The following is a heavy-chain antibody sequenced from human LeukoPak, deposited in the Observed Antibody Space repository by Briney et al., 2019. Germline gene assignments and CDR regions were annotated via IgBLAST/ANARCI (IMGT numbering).Heavy chain of an antibody. D-gene: IGHD5-24*01. CDR3: ARVENADGLDY. CDR2: INPSSGSR. V-gene: IGHV1-46*01. Sequence: ASVKVSCKASGYTFTGYYINWVRQAPGQGLEWIGVINPSSGSRNYPPQFQDKIILTRDTSTNTAYMQLNSLTSDDTAVYYCARVENADGLDYWGQGTLVTVSP. J-gene: IGHJ4*02. CDR1: GYTFTGYY.